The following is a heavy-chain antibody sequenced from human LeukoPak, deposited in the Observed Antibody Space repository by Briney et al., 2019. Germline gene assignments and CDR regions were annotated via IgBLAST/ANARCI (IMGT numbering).Heavy chain of an antibody. CDR1: GFTLKNAW. CDR2: IKSKTDGGTT. Sequence: GVSLRLSCAASGFTLKNAWMSWVRQAPGKGLEWFGRIKSKTDGGTTDYAARVKGRFTISSEDSKNTLYLQMNSLKTEDTAVYYCSTDLDYWGQGTLVTVSS. V-gene: IGHV3-15*01. CDR3: STDLDY. J-gene: IGHJ4*02.